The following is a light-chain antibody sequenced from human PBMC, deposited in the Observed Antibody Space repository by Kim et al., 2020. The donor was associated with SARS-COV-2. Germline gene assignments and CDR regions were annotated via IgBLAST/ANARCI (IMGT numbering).Light chain of an antibody. CDR3: SSYTSSSAYV. CDR2: DVS. Sequence: ITISCTGTSSDVGGYNYVSWYHQHPGKAPKVMIYDVSNRPSGVSNRFSGSKSGNTASLTISGLQAEDEADYYCSSYTSSSAYVFGTGTKVTVL. J-gene: IGLJ1*01. V-gene: IGLV2-14*03. CDR1: SSDVGGYNY.